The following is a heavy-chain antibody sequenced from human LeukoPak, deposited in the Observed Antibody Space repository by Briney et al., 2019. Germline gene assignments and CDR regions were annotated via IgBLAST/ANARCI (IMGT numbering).Heavy chain of an antibody. J-gene: IGHJ4*02. V-gene: IGHV3-53*01. Sequence: GGSLRLSCAASGFTVSSNYMSWVRQAPGMGLEWVSVIYSGGTTYYADSVKGRFTISRDNSKNMLYLQMNSLRAGDTAVYYCAREPGTDYRKYYFDYWGQGTLVTVSS. D-gene: IGHD3/OR15-3a*01. CDR2: IYSGGTT. CDR3: AREPGTDYRKYYFDY. CDR1: GFTVSSNY.